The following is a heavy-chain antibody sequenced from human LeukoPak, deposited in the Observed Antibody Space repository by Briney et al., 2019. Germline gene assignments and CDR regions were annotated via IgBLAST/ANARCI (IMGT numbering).Heavy chain of an antibody. J-gene: IGHJ4*02. CDR3: ARGFTAYFDY. V-gene: IGHV4-34*01. D-gene: IGHD3-16*01. CDR1: GGSFSGYY. Sequence: SETLSLTCAVYGGSFSGYYWSWIRQPPGKGLEWIGEINHSGSTNYNPSFKSRVTISVDTSKNQCSLKLRSVTAADTAVYYCARGFTAYFDYWGQGTLVTVSS. CDR2: INHSGST.